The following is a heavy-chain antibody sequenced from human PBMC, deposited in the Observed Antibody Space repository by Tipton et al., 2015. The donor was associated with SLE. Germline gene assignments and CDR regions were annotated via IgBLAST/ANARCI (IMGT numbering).Heavy chain of an antibody. V-gene: IGHV3-7*01. CDR3: ASLSSNYGMDV. J-gene: IGHJ6*02. CDR2: IKQDGSEK. CDR1: GFTFSSYW. Sequence: SLRLSCAASGFTFSSYWMSWVRQAPGKGLEWVANIKQDGSEKYYVDSVKGRFTISRDNAKKSLYLQMNSLRADGTAVYYCASLSSNYGMDVWGQGTTVTVSS. D-gene: IGHD4-11*01.